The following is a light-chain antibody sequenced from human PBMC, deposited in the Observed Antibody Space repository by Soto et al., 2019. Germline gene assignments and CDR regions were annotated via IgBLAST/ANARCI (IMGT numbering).Light chain of an antibody. V-gene: IGKV3-15*01. J-gene: IGKJ2*01. Sequence: EIVMTQSPATLSVSPGERATLSCRASQSVSSNLAWYQQKPGQAPRLLIYGASTMATGIPARFSGSGSGTEFTLTISSLQSEDFAVDYCQQYNNWPPMYTFGQGTKLEIK. CDR2: GAS. CDR1: QSVSSN. CDR3: QQYNNWPPMYT.